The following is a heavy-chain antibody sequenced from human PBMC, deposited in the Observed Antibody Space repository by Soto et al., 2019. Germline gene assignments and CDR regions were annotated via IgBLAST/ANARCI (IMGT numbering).Heavy chain of an antibody. Sequence: QVQLVQSGAEVKKPGASVKVSCKASGYTFTSYGISWVRQAPGQGLEWMGWNSAYNGNTNYAQKLQGSVTMTTDTARSKAFVVVRICRYDDTSVYECARDFMFYDFWTGYYTLWYFDLWGLGTLVTGSS. CDR1: GYTFTSYG. CDR3: ARDFMFYDFWTGYYTLWYFDL. CDR2: NSAYNGNT. D-gene: IGHD3-3*01. J-gene: IGHJ2*01. V-gene: IGHV1-18*01.